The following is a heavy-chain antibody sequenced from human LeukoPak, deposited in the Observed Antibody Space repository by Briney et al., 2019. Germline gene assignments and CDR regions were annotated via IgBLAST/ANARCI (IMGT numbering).Heavy chain of an antibody. CDR1: GYTFITYD. CDR3: AREKSRYRYGYNY. J-gene: IGHJ4*02. Sequence: GASVKVSCKASGYTFITYDINWVRQAPGQGLERMGWISAYNGNTNYAQSLKDRVTMTIDTSRSTAYMELRSLRSDDTAVYYCAREKSRYRYGYNYWGQGTLVTVSS. V-gene: IGHV1-18*01. D-gene: IGHD5-18*01. CDR2: ISAYNGNT.